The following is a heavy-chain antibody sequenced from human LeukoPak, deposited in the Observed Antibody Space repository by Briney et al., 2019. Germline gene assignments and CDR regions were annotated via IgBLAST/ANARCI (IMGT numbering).Heavy chain of an antibody. Sequence: GGSLRLSCAASGFTFSNAWMSWVRQAPGKGLEWVGRIKSKTDGETTDYAAPVKGRFTISRDDSKNTLYLQMNSLKTEDTAVYYCTTDRREMATILGNDYWGQGTLVTVSS. V-gene: IGHV3-15*01. CDR2: IKSKTDGETT. J-gene: IGHJ4*02. CDR1: GFTFSNAW. D-gene: IGHD5-24*01. CDR3: TTDRREMATILGNDY.